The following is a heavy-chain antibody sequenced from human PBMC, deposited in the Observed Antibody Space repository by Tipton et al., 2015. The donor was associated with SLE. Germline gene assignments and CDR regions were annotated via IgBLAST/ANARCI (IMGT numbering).Heavy chain of an antibody. CDR1: AYSISPYY. CDR3: AIEVYGCFPI. V-gene: IGHV4-59*01. CDR2: IHSRGTT. J-gene: IGHJ4*02. Sequence: TLSLTCTVSAYSISPYYWSWIRQTPGKGLELTGYIHSRGTTNYSPSLNSRVTMSVDTSKNQFSLRLTSVTAADSAVYYCAIEVYGCFPIWGQGALVTVSS. D-gene: IGHD3-10*01.